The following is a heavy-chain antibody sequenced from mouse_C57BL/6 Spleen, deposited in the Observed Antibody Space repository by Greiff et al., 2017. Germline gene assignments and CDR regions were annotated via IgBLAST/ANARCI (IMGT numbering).Heavy chain of an antibody. CDR2: ISSGGDYI. D-gene: IGHD2-1*01. V-gene: IGHV5-9-1*02. CDR1: GFTFSSYA. J-gene: IGHJ2*01. CDR3: TREGIYYGNSGYFDY. Sequence: EVQVVESGEGLVKPGGSLKLSCAASGFTFSSYAMSWVRQTPEKRLEWVAYISSGGDYIYYADTVKGRFTISRDNARNTLYLQMSSLKSEDTAMYYCTREGIYYGNSGYFDYWGQGTTLTVSS.